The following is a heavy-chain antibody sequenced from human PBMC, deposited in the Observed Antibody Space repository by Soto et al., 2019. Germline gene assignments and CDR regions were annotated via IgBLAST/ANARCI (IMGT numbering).Heavy chain of an antibody. Sequence: SVKVSCKASGFTFTSSAMQWVRQARGQRLEWIGWIVVGSVNTNYAQKFQERVTITRDMSTSTAYMELSSLRSEDTAVYYCAADHFWSGYYRSDYWGQGTLVTVSS. CDR1: GFTFTSSA. V-gene: IGHV1-58*02. J-gene: IGHJ4*02. CDR2: IVVGSVNT. D-gene: IGHD3-3*02. CDR3: AADHFWSGYYRSDY.